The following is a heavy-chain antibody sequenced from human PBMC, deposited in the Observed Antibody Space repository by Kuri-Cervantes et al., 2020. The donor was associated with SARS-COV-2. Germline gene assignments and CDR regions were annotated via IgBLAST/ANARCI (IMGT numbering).Heavy chain of an antibody. CDR3: ARDPYGENWFDP. CDR1: GFTFSSYW. D-gene: IGHD4/OR15-4a*01. J-gene: IGHJ5*02. V-gene: IGHV3-30-3*01. Sequence: GESLKISCAASGFTFSSYWMSWVRQAPGKGLEWVAVISYDGSNKYYADSVKGRFTTSRDNAKNSLYLQMNSLRAEDTAVYYCARDPYGENWFDPWGQGTLVTVSS. CDR2: ISYDGSNK.